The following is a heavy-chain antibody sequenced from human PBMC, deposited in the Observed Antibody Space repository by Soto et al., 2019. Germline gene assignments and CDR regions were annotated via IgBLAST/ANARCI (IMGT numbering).Heavy chain of an antibody. CDR2: IKQDGSEK. CDR1: GFTFSSYW. Sequence: GGSLRLSCAASGFTFSSYWMSWVRQAPGKGLEWVANIKQDGSEKYYVDSVKGRFTISRDNAKNSLYLQMNSLRAEDTAVYYCARDLVGLRAVAGRTDYWRQGTLVTVSS. J-gene: IGHJ4*02. D-gene: IGHD6-19*01. CDR3: ARDLVGLRAVAGRTDY. V-gene: IGHV3-7*01.